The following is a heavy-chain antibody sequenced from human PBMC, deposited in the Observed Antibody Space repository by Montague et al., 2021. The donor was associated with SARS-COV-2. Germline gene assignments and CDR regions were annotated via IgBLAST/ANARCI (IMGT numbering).Heavy chain of an antibody. J-gene: IGHJ4*02. V-gene: IGHV4-34*01. Sequence: SETLSLTCAVYGGSFNDYYWSWIRQPPGKGLEWIGQINHSGSTNYNPSLKSRVTISVDTSKNQFSLKLRSMTAADTAVYYCARGRVGITKILVVNGSSYYFDYWGQGTLVTVSS. CDR3: ARGRVGITKILVVNGSSYYFDY. CDR2: INHSGST. D-gene: IGHD3-22*01. CDR1: GGSFNDYY.